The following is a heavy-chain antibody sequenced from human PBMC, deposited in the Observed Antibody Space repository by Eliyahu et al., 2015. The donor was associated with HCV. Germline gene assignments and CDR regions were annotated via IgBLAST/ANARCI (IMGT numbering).Heavy chain of an antibody. CDR3: ARVEEIYSQYYFDY. D-gene: IGHD5-18*01. Sequence: QVQLQESGPGLVKPSQTLSLTCPVXGGSIXSGSYYWSWIRQPAGKGLEWIGRIYTSGSTNYNPSLKSRVTISVDTSKNQFSLKLSSVTAADTAVYYCARVEEIYSQYYFDYWGQGTLVTVSS. V-gene: IGHV4-61*02. CDR2: IYTSGST. J-gene: IGHJ4*02. CDR1: GGSIXSGSYY.